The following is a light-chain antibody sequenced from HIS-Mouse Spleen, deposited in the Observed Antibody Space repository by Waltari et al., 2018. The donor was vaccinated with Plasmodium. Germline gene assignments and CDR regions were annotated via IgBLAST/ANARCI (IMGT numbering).Light chain of an antibody. CDR2: EDS. CDR1: ALPKKY. J-gene: IGLJ3*02. V-gene: IGLV3-10*01. CDR3: YSTDSSGNHRV. Sequence: SYELTQPPSVSVSPGQTARITCSGDALPKKYAYWYQQKSGQAPVLVIYEDSKRPSGIPERCSGSSSGKRATVTISGAQVEDEADYYCYSTDSSGNHRVFGGGTKLTVL.